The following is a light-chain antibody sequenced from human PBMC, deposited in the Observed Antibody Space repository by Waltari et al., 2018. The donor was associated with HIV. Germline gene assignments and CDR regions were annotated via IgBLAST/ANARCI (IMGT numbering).Light chain of an antibody. Sequence: EIVMTQSPATLSVSPGDRATLSCRASQSVSSNLAWYQQRPGQAPRLLIFGASTRATGIPARFSGSVSGTEFSLTISSLQSEDFAVYYCQQYNSWPPAWTFGQGTNVEIK. CDR1: QSVSSN. V-gene: IGKV3-15*01. CDR2: GAS. J-gene: IGKJ1*01. CDR3: QQYNSWPPAWT.